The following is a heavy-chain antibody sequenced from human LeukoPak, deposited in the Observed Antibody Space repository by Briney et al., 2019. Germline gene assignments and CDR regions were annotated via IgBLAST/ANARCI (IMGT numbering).Heavy chain of an antibody. CDR3: ARTYDFGRGPPGDAFDN. V-gene: IGHV3-48*01. CDR2: IDARSGIT. Sequence: GSLRLSCAASGFTFTIFGLNWVRPAPGKVPEWVSYIDARSGITYYADSVQGRFTISRDNAQESVFLQMNSLRADDTAVYYCARTYDFGRGPPGDAFDNWGPGTLVAVSS. J-gene: IGHJ3*02. D-gene: IGHD3-3*01. CDR1: GFTFTIFG.